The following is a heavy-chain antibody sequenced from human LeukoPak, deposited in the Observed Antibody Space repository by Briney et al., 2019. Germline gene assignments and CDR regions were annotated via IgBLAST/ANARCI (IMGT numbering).Heavy chain of an antibody. Sequence: PGGSLRLSCAASGFTFSSYGMHWVRQAPGKGLEWVAFIRYDGSNKYYADSVKGRFTISRDNSKNTLYLQMNSLRAEDTAVYYCAKMAVVVPAAKALYYYYMDVWGKGTTVTISS. D-gene: IGHD2-2*01. J-gene: IGHJ6*03. CDR2: IRYDGSNK. V-gene: IGHV3-30*02. CDR3: AKMAVVVPAAKALYYYYMDV. CDR1: GFTFSSYG.